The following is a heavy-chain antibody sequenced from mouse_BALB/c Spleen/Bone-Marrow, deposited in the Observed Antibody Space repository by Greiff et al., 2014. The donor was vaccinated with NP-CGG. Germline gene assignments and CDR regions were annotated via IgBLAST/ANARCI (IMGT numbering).Heavy chain of an antibody. Sequence: VQLQQSGPGLVKPSQSLSITCTVSGLSLTTYGLHWVRQSPGKGLEWLGVIWSGGGTDYNAAFISRLIITKDNSKSQVFFKMNSLQTNDTAMYYCARKGYTGYFDVWGAGTTVTVSS. CDR3: ARKGYTGYFDV. CDR2: IWSGGGT. V-gene: IGHV2-2*02. D-gene: IGHD2-2*01. CDR1: GLSLTTYG. J-gene: IGHJ1*01.